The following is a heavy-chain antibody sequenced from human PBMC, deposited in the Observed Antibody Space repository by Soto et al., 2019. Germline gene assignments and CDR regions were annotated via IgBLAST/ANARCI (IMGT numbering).Heavy chain of an antibody. CDR3: ARDPRCSGGSCYFWGWFDP. Sequence: ASLKVDCKSAGSTFTSYYMRWGRHTPGQGLEWIGIINPSGGSTSYAQKFQGRVTMTRDTSTSTVYMELSSLRSEDTAVYYCARDPRCSGGSCYFWGWFDPWGQGTLVTVSS. CDR2: INPSGGST. D-gene: IGHD2-15*01. J-gene: IGHJ5*02. V-gene: IGHV1-46*03. CDR1: GSTFTSYY.